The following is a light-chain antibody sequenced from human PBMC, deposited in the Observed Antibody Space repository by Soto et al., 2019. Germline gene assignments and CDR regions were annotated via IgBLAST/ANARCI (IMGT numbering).Light chain of an antibody. J-gene: IGLJ2*01. Sequence: QSVLTQPASVSGSPGQSITISCTGTSSDVGGYNYVSWYQQHPGKAPKLMIYDINNRPSGVSNRVAGSKSGNTASLTISGLPAEDEADYYCSSYTSSSTVIFGGGTKLTVL. CDR2: DIN. CDR3: SSYTSSSTVI. CDR1: SSDVGGYNY. V-gene: IGLV2-14*03.